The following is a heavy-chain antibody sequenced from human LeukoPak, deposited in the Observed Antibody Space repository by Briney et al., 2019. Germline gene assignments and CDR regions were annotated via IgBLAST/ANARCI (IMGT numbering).Heavy chain of an antibody. D-gene: IGHD6-13*01. CDR3: AGVSAAGTGFLDL. J-gene: IGHJ2*01. CDR2: IKQDGSEK. V-gene: IGHV3-7*01. Sequence: GGSLRLSCAASGFTFSSYWMSWVRQAPGKGLEWVANIKQDGSEKYYVDSVKGRLTTSRDNAKNSLFLQMNSLRVEDTAVYYCAGVSAAGTGFLDLWGRGTLVLVSA. CDR1: GFTFSSYW.